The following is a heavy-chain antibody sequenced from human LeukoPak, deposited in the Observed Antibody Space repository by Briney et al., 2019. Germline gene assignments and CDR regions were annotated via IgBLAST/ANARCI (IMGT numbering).Heavy chain of an antibody. J-gene: IGHJ4*02. CDR2: ISYDGSSK. Sequence: GGSLRLSCAASGFTFSTYAMHWVRQAPGKGLEWVAVISYDGSSKYYADSVKGRFTISRDNSKNTLYLQMNSLRAEDTAVYYCARDGINSGRLIDWGQGTLVTVSS. CDR1: GFTFSTYA. CDR3: ARDGINSGRLID. V-gene: IGHV3-30*04. D-gene: IGHD1-26*01.